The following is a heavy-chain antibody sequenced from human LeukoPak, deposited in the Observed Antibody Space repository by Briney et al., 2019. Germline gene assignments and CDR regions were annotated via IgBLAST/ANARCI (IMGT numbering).Heavy chain of an antibody. CDR1: GYTFTGYY. CDR3: ARVYSSNWFGFDY. CDR2: INPNSGGT. V-gene: IGHV1-2*02. Sequence: ASVKVSCKASGYTFTGYYMHWVRQAPGQGLEWMGWINPNSGGTNYAQKFHGRVTMTRDTSISTAYMELSRLRSDDTAMYYCARVYSSNWFGFDYWGQGTLVTVSS. D-gene: IGHD6-13*01. J-gene: IGHJ4*02.